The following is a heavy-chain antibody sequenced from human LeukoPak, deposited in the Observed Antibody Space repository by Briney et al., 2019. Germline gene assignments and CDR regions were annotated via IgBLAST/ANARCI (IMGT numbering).Heavy chain of an antibody. CDR1: GYTFTSYY. J-gene: IGHJ4*02. D-gene: IGHD3-22*01. CDR3: ARVYYYDSSGYYYFDY. CDR2: INPSGGST. Sequence: ASVKVSCKASGYTFTSYYMHWVRQAPGQGLEWMGIINPSGGSTSYAQKFQGRVTMTRDTSTSTVYMELSSLRSEDTAVCYCARVYYYDSSGYYYFDYWGQGTLVTVSS. V-gene: IGHV1-46*01.